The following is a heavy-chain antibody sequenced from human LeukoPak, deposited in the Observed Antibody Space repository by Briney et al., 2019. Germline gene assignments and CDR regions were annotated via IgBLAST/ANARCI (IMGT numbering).Heavy chain of an antibody. CDR3: ARDGLAYYYGMDV. CDR2: IWYDGSNK. D-gene: IGHD3/OR15-3a*01. J-gene: IGHJ6*02. V-gene: IGHV3-33*08. CDR1: GFTFSSYG. Sequence: PGRSLRLSCAASGFTFSSYGMHWVRQAPGKGLEWVAVIWYDGSNKYYADSVKGRFTISRDNSKNTLYLQMNSLRAEDTAVYYCARDGLAYYYGMDVWGQGTTVTVSS.